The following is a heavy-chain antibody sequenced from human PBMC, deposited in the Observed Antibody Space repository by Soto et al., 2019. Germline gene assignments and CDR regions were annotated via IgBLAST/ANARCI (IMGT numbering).Heavy chain of an antibody. CDR2: ISAGSGNT. CDR3: ARDRIAVGDWYFDY. V-gene: IGHV1-3*01. CDR1: GYTFSNYA. J-gene: IGHJ4*02. D-gene: IGHD6-19*01. Sequence: QVQLVQSGAEVKKPGASVKVSCKASGYTFSNYAMHWVRQAPGQRLEWMGWISAGSGNTKYSQNFQDRVTITRDTSASTVYMELSNLRSEDTAVYYCARDRIAVGDWYFDYWGQGTLVTVSS.